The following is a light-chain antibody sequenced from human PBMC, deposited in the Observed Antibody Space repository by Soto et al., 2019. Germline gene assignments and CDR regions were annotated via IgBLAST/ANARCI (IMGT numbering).Light chain of an antibody. J-gene: IGLJ2*01. V-gene: IGLV3-21*01. CDR2: YDX. CDR3: QVWETSSGHQAI. Sequence: SYELTQPPSVSVAPGKTATITCGGNSIGSKSVHWYQQMPGPAPVLVISYDXXXPSXXXERXSXXXXXXXXXXXXSXVEPGDEADYYCQVWETSSGHQAIFGAGTKVTVL. CDR1: SIGSKS.